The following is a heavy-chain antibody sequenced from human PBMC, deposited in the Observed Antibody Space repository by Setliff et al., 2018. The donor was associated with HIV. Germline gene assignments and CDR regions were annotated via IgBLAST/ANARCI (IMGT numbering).Heavy chain of an antibody. V-gene: IGHV4-34*01. CDR1: GGSFSGHQ. CDR2: INQSGDT. D-gene: IGHD4-17*01. CDR3: ARERDDSGDYLSLFVH. J-gene: IGHJ4*02. Sequence: SETLSLTCAVYGGSFSGHQWSWIRQPPGEGLEWIGEINQSGDTNYNPSLKSRVSLSIDTSKNQFSLNLRSVTAADTAVYYCARERDDSGDYLSLFVHWGQGALVTVSS.